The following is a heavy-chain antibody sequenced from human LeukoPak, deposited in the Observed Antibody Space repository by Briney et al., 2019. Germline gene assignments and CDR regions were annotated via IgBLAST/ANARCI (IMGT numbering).Heavy chain of an antibody. V-gene: IGHV3-7*01. J-gene: IGHJ4*02. CDR1: RFTFSNYW. D-gene: IGHD2-15*01. CDR3: ARRNAGTWWSFDS. Sequence: GGSLRLSCEASRFTFSNYWMSWVRQAPGKGLEWVANIKDDGSQRNYIDSVRGRFTISRDNAKASLFLQMNSLSSEDTAVYFCARRNAGTWWSFDSWGQGTLVTVSS. CDR2: IKDDGSQR.